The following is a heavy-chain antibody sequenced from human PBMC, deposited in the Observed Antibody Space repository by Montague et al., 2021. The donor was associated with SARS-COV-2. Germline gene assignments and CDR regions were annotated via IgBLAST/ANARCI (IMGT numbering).Heavy chain of an antibody. V-gene: IGHV4-39*07. Sequence: SETLSLTCTVSGGSISSSGYYWGWIRQPPGKGLEWIGSIYYSGSTYYNPSLKSRVTISVDTSKNQFSLKLRPVTAADTAVYYCARAPPGYWGFVVVVAAYFDYWGQGTLVTVSS. CDR3: ARAPPGYWGFVVVVAAYFDY. J-gene: IGHJ4*02. CDR2: IYYSGST. D-gene: IGHD2-15*01. CDR1: GGSISSSGYY.